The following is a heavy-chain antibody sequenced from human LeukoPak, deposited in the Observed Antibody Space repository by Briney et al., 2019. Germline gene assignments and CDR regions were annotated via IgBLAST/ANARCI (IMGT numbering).Heavy chain of an antibody. CDR3: ARGLRYYYYMDV. CDR2: ISYDGSNK. J-gene: IGHJ6*03. V-gene: IGHV3-30-3*01. Sequence: GGSLRLSCAVSGFTFSTYAMHWVRQAPGKGLEWVAVISYDGSNKYYADSVKGRFTISRDNSKNTLYLQMNSLRAEDTAVFYCARGLRYYYYMDVWGKGTTVTVSS. CDR1: GFTFSTYA.